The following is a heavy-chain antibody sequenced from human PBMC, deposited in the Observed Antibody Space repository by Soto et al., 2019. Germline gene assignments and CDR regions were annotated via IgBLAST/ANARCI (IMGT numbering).Heavy chain of an antibody. CDR3: AHRVPYYFDY. J-gene: IGHJ4*02. CDR2: IYWDDDT. Sequence: QITLKESGPTLLKPTQTLTLTCTLSGLSLSSHGVAVGWIRQPPGKALEWLALIYWDDDTRYSPSLKNRLTITKDTTKNQVVLTMTNMDPVDTGTYVCAHRVPYYFDYWGQGTLVTVSS. V-gene: IGHV2-5*02. CDR1: GLSLSSHGVA.